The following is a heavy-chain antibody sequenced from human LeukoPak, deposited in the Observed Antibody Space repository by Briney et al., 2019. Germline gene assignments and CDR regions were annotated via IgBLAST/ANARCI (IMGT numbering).Heavy chain of an antibody. CDR2: IYTGGST. CDR1: GFTVSNNH. Sequence: GGSLRLSCAASGFTVSNNHMSWVRQAPGKGLEWVSVIYTGGSTYYADSVKGRFTISRDNSKNTPYLQMNSLRAEDTAVYYCAKAAYYYDSSGSGSNFGYWGQGTLVTVSS. CDR3: AKAAYYYDSSGSGSNFGY. V-gene: IGHV3-53*05. D-gene: IGHD3-22*01. J-gene: IGHJ4*02.